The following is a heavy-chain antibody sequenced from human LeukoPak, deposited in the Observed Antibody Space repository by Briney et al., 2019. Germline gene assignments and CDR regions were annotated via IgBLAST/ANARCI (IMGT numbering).Heavy chain of an antibody. J-gene: IGHJ4*02. CDR1: GFTFSSYA. Sequence: GRSLRLSCAASGFTFSSYAMHWVRQAPGKGLEWVAVISYDGSNKYYADSVKGRFTISRDNSKNTLYLQMNSLRAEDTAVYYCARDATTLRWGWFFDYWGQGTLVTVSS. CDR2: ISYDGSNK. D-gene: IGHD6-19*01. CDR3: ARDATTLRWGWFFDY. V-gene: IGHV3-30-3*01.